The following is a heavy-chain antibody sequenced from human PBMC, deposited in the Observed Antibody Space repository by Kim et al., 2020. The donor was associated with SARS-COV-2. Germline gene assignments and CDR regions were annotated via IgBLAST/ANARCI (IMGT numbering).Heavy chain of an antibody. Sequence: STNYNPSLKSRVTISVDTSKNQFSLKLSSVTAADTAVYYCARARLRLFDYWGQGTLVTVSS. D-gene: IGHD3-16*01. CDR3: ARARLRLFDY. J-gene: IGHJ4*02. V-gene: IGHV4-34*01. CDR2: ST.